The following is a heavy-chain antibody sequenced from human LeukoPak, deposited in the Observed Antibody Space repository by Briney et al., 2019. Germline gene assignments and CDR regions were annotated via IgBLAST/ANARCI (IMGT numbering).Heavy chain of an antibody. CDR3: ARAIRGSKIASRYYFYYMDI. D-gene: IGHD3-10*01. CDR2: ISAYNGNT. Sequence: ASVKVSCKASGYTFTGYYMHWVRQAPGQGLEWMGWISAYNGNTNYAQKLQGRVTMTTDTSTNTAYMELSSLRSEDTAVYYCARAIRGSKIASRYYFYYMDIWGKGTTVTVSS. J-gene: IGHJ6*03. V-gene: IGHV1-18*04. CDR1: GYTFTGYY.